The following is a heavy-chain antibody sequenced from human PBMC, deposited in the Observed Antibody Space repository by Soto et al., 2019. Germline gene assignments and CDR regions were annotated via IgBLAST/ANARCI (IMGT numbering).Heavy chain of an antibody. J-gene: IGHJ4*02. D-gene: IGHD1-26*01. Sequence: GGSLRLSCAASGFTFSSYGMHWVRQAPGKGLEWVAVISYDGSNKYYADSVKGRFTISRDNSKNTLYLQMNSLRAEDTAVYYCAKDWAVGAADYWGQGTLVTVSS. V-gene: IGHV3-30*18. CDR1: GFTFSSYG. CDR3: AKDWAVGAADY. CDR2: ISYDGSNK.